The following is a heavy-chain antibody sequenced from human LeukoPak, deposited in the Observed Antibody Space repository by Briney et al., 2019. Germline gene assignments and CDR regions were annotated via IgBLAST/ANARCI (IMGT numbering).Heavy chain of an antibody. Sequence: KVSCNASGGTFSSYAISWVRQAPGQGVGWMGGIIPIFGTANYAQNFQGRVTITTDESTSTAYMELSSLRSEDSAVYYCARDRGGDYDHYHYMDVWGKGTTVTVSS. V-gene: IGHV1-69*05. J-gene: IGHJ6*03. CDR1: GGTFSSYA. CDR2: IIPIFGTA. CDR3: ARDRGGDYDHYHYMDV. D-gene: IGHD4-17*01.